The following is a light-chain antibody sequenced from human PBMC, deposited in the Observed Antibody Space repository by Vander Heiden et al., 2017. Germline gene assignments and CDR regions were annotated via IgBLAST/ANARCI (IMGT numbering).Light chain of an antibody. CDR2: GTS. Sequence: ELVLTQSPDTLSLSPGERATLSCRASQNVNSNFLAWYQQKPGQAPRLLMSGTSTRATGVPDRFSGGGSGTDFTLTVNRLESEDCAVYFCQQYGTSPVTFGQGTRLELK. J-gene: IGKJ5*01. V-gene: IGKV3-20*01. CDR1: QNVNSNF. CDR3: QQYGTSPVT.